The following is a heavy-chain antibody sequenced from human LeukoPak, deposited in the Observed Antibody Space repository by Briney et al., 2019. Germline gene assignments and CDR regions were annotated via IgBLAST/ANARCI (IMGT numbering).Heavy chain of an antibody. J-gene: IGHJ5*02. V-gene: IGHV3-73*01. D-gene: IGHD3-9*01. CDR3: TRAEYYDILTGYNWFDP. Sequence: GGSLRLSCAASGFTFSGSAMHWVRQASGKGLEWVGRIRSKANSYATAYAASVKGRFTISRDDSKNTAYLQMNSLKTEDTAVYYCTRAEYYDILTGYNWFDPWGQGTLVTVSS. CDR1: GFTFSGSA. CDR2: IRSKANSYAT.